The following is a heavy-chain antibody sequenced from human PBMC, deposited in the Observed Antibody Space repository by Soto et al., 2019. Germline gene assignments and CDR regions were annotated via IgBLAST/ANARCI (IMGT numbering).Heavy chain of an antibody. D-gene: IGHD3-10*01. Sequence: GGSLRLSCAASGFTFSSYAMSWVRQAPGKGLEWVSAISGSGGSTYYADSVKGRFTISRDNSKNTLYLQMNSLRAEDTAVYYCALSLNVWFGESVFWGQGTMVTVSS. J-gene: IGHJ3*01. CDR3: ALSLNVWFGESVF. V-gene: IGHV3-23*01. CDR1: GFTFSSYA. CDR2: ISGSGGST.